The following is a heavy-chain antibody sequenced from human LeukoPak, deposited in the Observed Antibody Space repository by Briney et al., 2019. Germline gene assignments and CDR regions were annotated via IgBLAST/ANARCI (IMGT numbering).Heavy chain of an antibody. CDR1: GFTFSSYT. J-gene: IGHJ4*02. D-gene: IGHD3-22*01. V-gene: IGHV3-30-3*01. CDR2: ISYDGSSK. Sequence: PGGSLRLSCAASGFTFSSYTMHWVRQAPGKGLEWVAVISYDGSSKYYADSVKGRFTISRDNSKNTLYLQMNSLRAEDTAVYYCARVPGYDSSGYFDYWGQGTLVTVSS. CDR3: ARVPGYDSSGYFDY.